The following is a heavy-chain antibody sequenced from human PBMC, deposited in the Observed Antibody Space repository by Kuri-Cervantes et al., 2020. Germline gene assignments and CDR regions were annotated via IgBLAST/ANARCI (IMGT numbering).Heavy chain of an antibody. CDR1: GFTFSDYY. D-gene: IGHD3-3*01. Sequence: ESLKISCAASGFTFSDYYMSWIRQAPGKGLEWVGSIYYGGSTYYNPSLKSRVTISVDTSKNQFSLKLSSVTAADTAVYYCANRLRFLEWFERYPITFDIWGQGTMVTVSS. V-gene: IGHV4-59*05. J-gene: IGHJ3*02. CDR2: IYYGGST. CDR3: ANRLRFLEWFERYPITFDI.